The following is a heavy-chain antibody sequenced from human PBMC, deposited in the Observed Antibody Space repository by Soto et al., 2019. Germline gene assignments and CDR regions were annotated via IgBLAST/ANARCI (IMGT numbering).Heavy chain of an antibody. CDR2: INSDGSST. J-gene: IGHJ4*02. CDR1: GFSFSNYC. Sequence: GSLRLSCSASGFSFSNYCMHLVRQVPGKGLVWVSRINSDGSSTSYADPVKGRFTISRDNAKNRLYLQMNSLRAEDTAVYYCARDPAPSGWYDYWGQGTLVTVSS. CDR3: ARDPAPSGWYDY. D-gene: IGHD6-19*01. V-gene: IGHV3-74*01.